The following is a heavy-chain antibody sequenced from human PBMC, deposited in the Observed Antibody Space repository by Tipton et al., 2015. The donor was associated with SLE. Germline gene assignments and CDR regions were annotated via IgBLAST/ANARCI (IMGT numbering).Heavy chain of an antibody. CDR2: IYAGDSDT. CDR3: ARLGYGCSGGRCFGVDV. Sequence: QSGAEVKKPGESLKISCKGSGYSFTSYWIGWVRQTAGKGLEWIGIIYAGDSDTRYSPSFQGQVTISVDKSISTAYLQWSSLKASDSAIYYCARLGYGCSGGRCFGVDVWGQGTTVSVSS. J-gene: IGHJ6*02. D-gene: IGHD2-15*01. V-gene: IGHV5-51*03. CDR1: GYSFTSYW.